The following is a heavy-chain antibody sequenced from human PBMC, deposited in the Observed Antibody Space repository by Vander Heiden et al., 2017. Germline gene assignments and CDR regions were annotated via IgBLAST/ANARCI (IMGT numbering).Heavy chain of an antibody. V-gene: IGHV3-30*18. CDR3: AKDKGSTCMDV. CDR1: GFTFSSYG. D-gene: IGHD2-2*01. Sequence: QVQLVESGGGVVQPGRSLSLSCAASGFTFSSYGMHWVRQAPGKGLEWVAVISYDGSNKYYADSVKGRFTISRDNSKNTLYLQMNSLRAEDTAVYYCAKDKGSTCMDVWGQGTTVTVSS. CDR2: ISYDGSNK. J-gene: IGHJ6*02.